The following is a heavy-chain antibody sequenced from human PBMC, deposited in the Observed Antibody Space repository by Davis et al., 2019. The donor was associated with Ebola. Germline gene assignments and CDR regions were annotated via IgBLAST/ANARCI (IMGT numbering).Heavy chain of an antibody. V-gene: IGHV4-39*01. J-gene: IGHJ4*02. D-gene: IGHD1-26*01. CDR3: AGSIVGPTTNFDY. CDR1: GGSISSSSYY. CDR2: IYYSGST. Sequence: MPGGSLRLSCTVPGGSISSSSYYWGWIRQPPGKGLEWIGSIYYSGSTYYNPSLKSRVTISVDTSKNQFSLKLSSVTAADTAVYYCAGSIVGPTTNFDYWGQGTLVTVSS.